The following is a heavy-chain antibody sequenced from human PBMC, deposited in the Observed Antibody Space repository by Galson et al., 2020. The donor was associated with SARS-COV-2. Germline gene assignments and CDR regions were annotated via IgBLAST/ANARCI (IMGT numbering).Heavy chain of an antibody. CDR3: AKDRRGVSGVWEIDY. Sequence: AGGSLRLSCAASGFTFSSYAMSSVRQAPGKGLEWVSSIFNRGSVTKYADSVKGRFTISRDISKNTLYLQMNSLRAEDTAVYYCAKDRRGVSGVWEIDYWGQGTLVTVSS. D-gene: IGHD6-25*01. V-gene: IGHV3-23*01. J-gene: IGHJ4*02. CDR1: GFTFSSYA. CDR2: IFNRGSVT.